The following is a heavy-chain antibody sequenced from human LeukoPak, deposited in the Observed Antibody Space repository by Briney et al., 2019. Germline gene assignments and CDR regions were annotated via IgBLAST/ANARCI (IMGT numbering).Heavy chain of an antibody. CDR3: AKDRVLRFLEWFNDAFDI. D-gene: IGHD3-3*01. CDR2: ISGSGGST. Sequence: SGGSLRLSCAASGFTFSSYAMSWVRQAPGKGLEWVSAISGSGGSTYYADSVKGRFTISRDNSKNTLYLQMNSLRAEDTAVYYCAKDRVLRFLEWFNDAFDIWGQGTMVTVSS. CDR1: GFTFSSYA. V-gene: IGHV3-23*01. J-gene: IGHJ3*02.